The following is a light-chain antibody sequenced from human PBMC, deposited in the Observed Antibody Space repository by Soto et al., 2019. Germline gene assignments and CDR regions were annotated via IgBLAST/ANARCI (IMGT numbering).Light chain of an antibody. CDR1: SSNIGAGYG. CDR2: GNS. J-gene: IGLJ3*02. Sequence: QAVVTQPPSVSGAPGQRVTISCTGSSSNIGAGYGVHWYQQLPGTAPNLLIFGNSNRPSGLPDRFSGSKAGTSASLAITGLQAEDEADYYCQSYDSSLSGSVFGGGTKLTVL. V-gene: IGLV1-40*01. CDR3: QSYDSSLSGSV.